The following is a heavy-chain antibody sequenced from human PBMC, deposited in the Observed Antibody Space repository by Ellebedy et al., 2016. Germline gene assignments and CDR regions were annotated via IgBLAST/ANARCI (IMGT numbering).Heavy chain of an antibody. J-gene: IGHJ4*02. V-gene: IGHV1-18*01. CDR3: ARDIGSSGYYEGVFDY. Sequence: ASVKVSCKASGYTFTSYGISWVRQAPGQGLEWMGWISAYNGNTNYAQKLQGRVTMTTDTSTSTAYMELRSLRSDDTAVYYCARDIGSSGYYEGVFDYWGQGTLVTVSS. D-gene: IGHD3-22*01. CDR2: ISAYNGNT. CDR1: GYTFTSYG.